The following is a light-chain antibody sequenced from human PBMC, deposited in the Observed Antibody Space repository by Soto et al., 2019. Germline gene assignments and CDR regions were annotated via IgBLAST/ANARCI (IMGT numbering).Light chain of an antibody. CDR2: DAS. J-gene: IGKJ2*01. CDR1: QSIRSNY. V-gene: IGKV3-20*01. Sequence: EIVLTQSPGTLSLSPGERATLSCSASQSIRSNYLAWYQQKPGQAPRLLIYDASGRATGISDRFSGSGSGTDFTVAISRLETEDFAVYYCQQYGSSPRTLGQGTKLEIK. CDR3: QQYGSSPRT.